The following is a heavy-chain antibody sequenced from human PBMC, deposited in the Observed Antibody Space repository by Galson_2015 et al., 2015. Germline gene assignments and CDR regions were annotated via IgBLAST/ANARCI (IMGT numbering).Heavy chain of an antibody. CDR1: GGTFSSYA. Sequence: SVKVSCKASGGTFSSYAISWVRQAPGQGLQWMGGITPLFDTPNYAQKFQGRVTITAEKSTNTAYMELSSLRSEDTALYYCARASQDCTKTSCPYNYWGQGTLVTVSS. CDR3: ARASQDCTKTSCPYNY. D-gene: IGHD2-8*01. CDR2: ITPLFDTP. V-gene: IGHV1-69*06. J-gene: IGHJ4*02.